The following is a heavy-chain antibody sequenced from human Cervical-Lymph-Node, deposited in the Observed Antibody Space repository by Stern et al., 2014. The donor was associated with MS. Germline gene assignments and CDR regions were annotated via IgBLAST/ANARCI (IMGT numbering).Heavy chain of an antibody. CDR3: ARERDTTGSDY. CDR2: ISSSSTSI. D-gene: IGHD4-17*01. J-gene: IGHJ4*02. Sequence: EVQLVESGGGLVKPGGSLRLSCAASGFTFSTYIMNWVRQAPGKGLEWVSSISSSSTSIYYADSVKGRFTISRDNAKNSLYLQMNSLRAEDTAVYYCARERDTTGSDYWGQGTLVTVSS. V-gene: IGHV3-21*01. CDR1: GFTFSTYI.